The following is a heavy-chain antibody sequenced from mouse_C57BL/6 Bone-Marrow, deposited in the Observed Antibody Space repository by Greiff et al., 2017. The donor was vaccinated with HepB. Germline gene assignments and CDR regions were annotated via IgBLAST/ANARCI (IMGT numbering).Heavy chain of an antibody. CDR2: ISSGGSYT. Sequence: EVKLVESGGDLVKPGGSLKLSCAASGFTFSSYGMSWVRQTPDKRLEWVATISSGGSYTYYPDSVKGRITIARDNAKNTLYLQMSSLKSEDTAMYYCARRIYPPWGQGTLVTVSA. J-gene: IGHJ3*01. CDR1: GFTFSSYG. V-gene: IGHV5-6*02. CDR3: ARRIYPP. D-gene: IGHD2-1*01.